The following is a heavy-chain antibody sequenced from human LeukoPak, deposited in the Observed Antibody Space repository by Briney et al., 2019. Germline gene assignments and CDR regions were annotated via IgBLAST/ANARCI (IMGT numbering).Heavy chain of an antibody. CDR2: IKEDGSDK. Sequence: GGSLRLSCAASGFTFSNYWMSWVRQAPGKGLEWVANIKEDGSDKYYVDSVKGRFTISRDNAKNSQYLQINSLRAEDTAVYYCARETGYNTFDYWGQGTLVTVSS. CDR1: GFTFSNYW. V-gene: IGHV3-7*05. J-gene: IGHJ4*02. D-gene: IGHD5-24*01. CDR3: ARETGYNTFDY.